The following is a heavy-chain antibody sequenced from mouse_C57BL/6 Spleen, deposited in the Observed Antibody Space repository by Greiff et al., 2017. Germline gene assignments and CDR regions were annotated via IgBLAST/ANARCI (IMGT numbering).Heavy chain of an antibody. CDR2: IYPGSGST. D-gene: IGHD2-12*01. J-gene: IGHJ2*01. CDR1: GYTFTSYW. Sequence: QVQLKQPGAELVKPGASVKMSCKASGYTFTSYWITWVKQRPGQGLEWIGDIYPGSGSTNYNEKFKGKATLTVDTSSSTAYMQLRSLTSEDSAVYYCARGDDGYYFDYWGQGTTLTVSS. CDR3: ARGDDGYYFDY. V-gene: IGHV1-55*01.